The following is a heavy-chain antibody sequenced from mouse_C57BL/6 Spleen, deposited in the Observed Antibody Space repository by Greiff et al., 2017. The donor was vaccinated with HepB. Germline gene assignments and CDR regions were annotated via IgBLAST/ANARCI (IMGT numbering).Heavy chain of an antibody. Sequence: QVQLQQPGAELVKPGASVKMSCKASGYTFTSYWITWVKQRPGQGLEWIGDIYPGSGSINYNEKFKSKATLTVDTSSSTAYMQLSSLTSEDSAVYYCARYDYETYYYAMDYWGQGTSVTVSS. V-gene: IGHV1-55*01. J-gene: IGHJ4*01. CDR3: ARYDYETYYYAMDY. CDR1: GYTFTSYW. CDR2: IYPGSGSI. D-gene: IGHD2-4*01.